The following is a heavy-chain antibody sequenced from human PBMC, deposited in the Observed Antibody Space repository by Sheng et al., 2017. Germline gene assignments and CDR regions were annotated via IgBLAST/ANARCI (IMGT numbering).Heavy chain of an antibody. V-gene: IGHV3-11*04. CDR1: GFTFSDSY. CDR2: ISSSGSII. Sequence: VQLVESGGGLVLPGGSLRLSCAASGFTFSDSYMTWIRQAPGKGLEWVSYISSSGSIIHYADSVKGRFTISRDNAKNSLYLQLNSLRAEDTAVYYCARDLTVTTNVYDSWGQGTLVTVSS. CDR3: ARDLTVTTNVYDS. D-gene: IGHD4-4*01. J-gene: IGHJ4*02.